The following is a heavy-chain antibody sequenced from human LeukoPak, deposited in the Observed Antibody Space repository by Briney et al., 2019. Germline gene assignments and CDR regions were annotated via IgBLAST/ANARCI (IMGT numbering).Heavy chain of an antibody. D-gene: IGHD4-17*01. V-gene: IGHV4-4*02. CDR2: IYYSGST. J-gene: IGHJ4*02. Sequence: PSETLSLTCAVSGGSISSSNWWSWVRQPPGKGLEWIGYIYYSGSTNYNPSLQSRVTISVDTSKNQFSLKLSSVTAADTAVYSCARGRSRYYFDHWGQGTLVSVSS. CDR3: ARGRSRYYFDH. CDR1: GGSISSSNW.